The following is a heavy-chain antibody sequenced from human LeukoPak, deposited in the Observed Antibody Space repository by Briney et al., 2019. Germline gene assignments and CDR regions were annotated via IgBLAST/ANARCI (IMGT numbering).Heavy chain of an antibody. D-gene: IGHD2-2*01. CDR3: ARDRLGYCSSTSCIGRFDP. J-gene: IGHJ5*02. CDR2: IYTSGST. CDR1: GGSISSGSYY. V-gene: IGHV4-61*02. Sequence: TLSLTCTVSGGSISSGSYYWSWIRQPAGKGLEWIGRIYTSGSTNYNPSLKSRVTMSVDTSKNQFSLKLSSVTAADTAVYYCARDRLGYCSSTSCIGRFDPWGQGTLVTVSS.